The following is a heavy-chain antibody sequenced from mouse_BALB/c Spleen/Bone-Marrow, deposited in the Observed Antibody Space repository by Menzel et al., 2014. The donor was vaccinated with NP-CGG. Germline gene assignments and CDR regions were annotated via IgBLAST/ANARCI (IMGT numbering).Heavy chain of an antibody. D-gene: IGHD2-2*01. V-gene: IGHV1-80*01. J-gene: IGHJ4*01. CDR1: GYAFSSDW. CDR2: IYPGDGDT. CDR3: ATAEVNYCAIDY. Sequence: AQLQQSGAEPVRPGTSVKISCKASGYAFSSDWMNWVKQRPGQGLERIGQIYPGDGDTNYNGKFKGKATLTADKSSSTAYMHLSSLTSVDSAAYFCATAEVNYCAIDYSGQVTSVAVSS.